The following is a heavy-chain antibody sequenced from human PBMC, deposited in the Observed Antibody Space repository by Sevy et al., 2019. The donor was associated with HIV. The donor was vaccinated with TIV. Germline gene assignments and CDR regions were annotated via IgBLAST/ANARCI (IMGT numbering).Heavy chain of an antibody. V-gene: IGHV1-24*01. Sequence: ASVKVSCKVSGYTLTKLSMHWVRQAPGKGLEWMGGFDPEDGETIYAQKFQDRITMTEDKSTDTAYMELNSLGSEDTAVYYCASGREYYYGNSGYFDYWGQGTLVTVSS. J-gene: IGHJ4*02. CDR1: GYTLTKLS. D-gene: IGHD3-22*01. CDR2: FDPEDGET. CDR3: ASGREYYYGNSGYFDY.